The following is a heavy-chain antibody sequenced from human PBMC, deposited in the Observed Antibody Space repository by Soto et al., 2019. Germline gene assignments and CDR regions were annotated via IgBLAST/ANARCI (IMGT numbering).Heavy chain of an antibody. CDR3: ARDDYSDYTEDGFET. D-gene: IGHD4-17*01. Sequence: QVQLVQSGAEVKTPGSSVKVSCKASGGTFSSDTVSWVRQAPGHGLEWMGRIIPMVYMSEYADKFQGRATMTAAESATRVYMELGSLTSDDTAMYFCARDDYSDYTEDGFETWCQGTVGTVSS. V-gene: IGHV1-69*08. CDR1: GGTFSSDT. J-gene: IGHJ3*02. CDR2: IIPMVYMS.